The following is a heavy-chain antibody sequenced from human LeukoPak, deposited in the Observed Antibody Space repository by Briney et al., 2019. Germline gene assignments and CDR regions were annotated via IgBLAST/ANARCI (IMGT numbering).Heavy chain of an antibody. V-gene: IGHV3-74*01. D-gene: IGHD4-17*01. J-gene: IGHJ4*02. CDR1: GFTFSSYW. CDR3: ARDSTVSDFDY. Sequence: GGSLRLSCVASGFTFSSYWMHWGRQAPGKGLVWVSRIKIDGSGTGYADSVKGRFTISRDNAKNTLYLQMNSLRADDTAVYYCARDSTVSDFDYWGQGTLVTVSS. CDR2: IKIDGSGT.